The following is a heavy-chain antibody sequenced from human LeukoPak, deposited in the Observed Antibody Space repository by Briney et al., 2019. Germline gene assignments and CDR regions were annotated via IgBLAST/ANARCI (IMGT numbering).Heavy chain of an antibody. Sequence: GGSLRLSCAASRFTFSTYWMHWVRQAPGKGLVWVSRINSDGSSTAYADSVKGRFTISRDNAKNTLYLQMNSLRAEDTAVYYCARATPIREYDNWFDPWGQGTLVTVSS. CDR3: ARATPIREYDNWFDP. D-gene: IGHD3-10*01. CDR1: RFTFSTYW. V-gene: IGHV3-74*01. J-gene: IGHJ5*02. CDR2: INSDGSST.